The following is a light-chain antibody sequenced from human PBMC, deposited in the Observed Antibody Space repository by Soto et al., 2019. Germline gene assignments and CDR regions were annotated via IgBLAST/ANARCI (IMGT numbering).Light chain of an antibody. V-gene: IGKV3-20*01. CDR1: QSLSSSF. J-gene: IGKJ4*01. CDR2: GAS. CDR3: QQYGTSPPLT. Sequence: EIVLTQSPGALSLSPGERATLSCRASQSLSSSFLAWYQQKAGQAPRLLIYGASSRATGIPDRFSGSGSGTDFTLTISRLEPEDFAVYYCQQYGTSPPLTFGGGTKVDIK.